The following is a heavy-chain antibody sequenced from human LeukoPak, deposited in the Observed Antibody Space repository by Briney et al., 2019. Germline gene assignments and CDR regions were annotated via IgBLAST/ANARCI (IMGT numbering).Heavy chain of an antibody. Sequence: GRSLRLSCVVSGFTFSTYAMTCVRQAPGRGLEWVSSIRGIVGGTYYADSVSGRFTLSRNNSKNTLYLQMNSLRADDTAIYYCSRDPNGDYVGALDFQRWGQGTLVTVSS. CDR1: GFTFSTYA. D-gene: IGHD4-17*01. CDR3: SRDPNGDYVGALDFQR. CDR2: IRGIVGGT. J-gene: IGHJ1*01. V-gene: IGHV3-23*01.